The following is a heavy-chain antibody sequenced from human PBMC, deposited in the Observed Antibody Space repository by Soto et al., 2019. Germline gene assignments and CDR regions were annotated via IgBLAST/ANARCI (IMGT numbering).Heavy chain of an antibody. J-gene: IGHJ3*02. CDR1: GFTFSNAW. V-gene: IGHV3-15*01. Sequence: EVQLVESGGGLVKPGGSLRLSCAASGFTFSNAWMSWVRQAPGKGLEWVGRIKSNTDGGTTDYAAPVKGRFTISRDDSKNTLYLQMNSLKTEDTAVYYCTTSGAFDIWGQGTMVTVSS. CDR3: TTSGAFDI. D-gene: IGHD3-10*01. CDR2: IKSNTDGGTT.